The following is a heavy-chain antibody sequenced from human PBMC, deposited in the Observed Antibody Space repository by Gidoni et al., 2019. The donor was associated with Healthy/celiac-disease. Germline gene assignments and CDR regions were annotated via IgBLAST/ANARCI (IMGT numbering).Heavy chain of an antibody. D-gene: IGHD3-10*01. J-gene: IGHJ6*02. CDR1: GYSYTSYW. V-gene: IGHV5-51*01. CDR3: TRGGEDGSGSYYSPYYYYYGMDV. Sequence: EVQLVQSGAEVTKPGESLKISCKGSGYSYTSYWIGCVRQMPGKGLEWRGIIYPVDSDTRYSPSFQGQVTISADKSISTAYLQWSSLKASDTAMYYCTRGGEDGSGSYYSPYYYYYGMDVWGQGTTVTVSS. CDR2: IYPVDSDT.